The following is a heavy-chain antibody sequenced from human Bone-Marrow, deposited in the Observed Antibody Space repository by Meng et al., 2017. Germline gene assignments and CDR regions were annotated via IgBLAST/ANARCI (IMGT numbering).Heavy chain of an antibody. J-gene: IGHJ4*02. CDR3: ATSFDSAGND. CDR1: GFTFSSYW. CDR2: IKQDGSEK. Sequence: GESLKISCAASGFTFSSYWMSWVRQAPGKGLEWVANIKQDGSEKYYVDSVKGRFTISRDNAENSLFLQMNSLTADDTAVYYCATSFDSAGNDWGQGTLVTVSS. V-gene: IGHV3-7*01. D-gene: IGHD6-19*01.